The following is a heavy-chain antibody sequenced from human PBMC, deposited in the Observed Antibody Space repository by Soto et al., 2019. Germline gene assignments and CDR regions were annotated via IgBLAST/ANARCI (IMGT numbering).Heavy chain of an antibody. CDR3: ARDLPPQDY. CDR2: IRPYNGNT. V-gene: IGHV1-18*01. J-gene: IGHJ4*02. Sequence: QVQLVQSGAEVKKPGASVKVSCKASGYTFTSYGISWVRQAPGQGLEWMGWIRPYNGNTNYAQKLKGRGTMTTDTATSTASMALRTLRPDDTAVYYCARDLPPQDYWGQGALVTVSS. CDR1: GYTFTSYG.